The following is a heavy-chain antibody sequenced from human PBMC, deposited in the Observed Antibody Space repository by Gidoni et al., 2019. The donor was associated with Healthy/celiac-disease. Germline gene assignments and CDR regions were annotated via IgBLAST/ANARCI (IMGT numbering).Heavy chain of an antibody. CDR3: ARVSLTIFGVADY. CDR2: IYHSGST. Sequence: QVQLQESGPGLVQPSETLSLTCAVSGYSISSGYYWGWIRQPPGKGLEWIGSIYHSGSTYYNPSLKSRVTISVDTSKNQFSLKLSSVTAADTAVYYCARVSLTIFGVADYWGQGTLVTVSS. J-gene: IGHJ4*02. V-gene: IGHV4-38-2*01. CDR1: GYSISSGYY. D-gene: IGHD3-3*01.